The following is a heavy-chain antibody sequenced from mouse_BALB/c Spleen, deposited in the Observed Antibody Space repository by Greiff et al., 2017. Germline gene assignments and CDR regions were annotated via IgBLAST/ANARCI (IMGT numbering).Heavy chain of an antibody. Sequence: EVMLVESGGGLVKPGGSLKLSCAASGFTFSDYYMYWVRQTPEKRLEWVATISDGGSYTYYPDSVKGRFTIFRDNAKNNLYLQMSSLKSEDTAMYYCARDLRGNYNYWGQGTTLTVSS. CDR2: ISDGGSYT. D-gene: IGHD2-1*01. V-gene: IGHV5-4*02. CDR3: ARDLRGNYNY. J-gene: IGHJ2*01. CDR1: GFTFSDYY.